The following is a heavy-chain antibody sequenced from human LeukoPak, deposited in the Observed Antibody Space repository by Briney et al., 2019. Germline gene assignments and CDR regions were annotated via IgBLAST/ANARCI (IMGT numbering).Heavy chain of an antibody. CDR2: INPNTGDT. J-gene: IGHJ5*02. V-gene: IGHV1-2*02. CDR1: GYTFTAYY. CDR3: ARDMWQQFDWFDP. D-gene: IGHD6-13*01. Sequence: ASVKVSCKTSGYTFTAYYMHWVRQAPGQGLEWMGWINPNTGDTRSAERFQGRATMTRDSSITTIYLELTRVTSDDTAVYYCARDMWQQFDWFDPWGQGTLVTVSS.